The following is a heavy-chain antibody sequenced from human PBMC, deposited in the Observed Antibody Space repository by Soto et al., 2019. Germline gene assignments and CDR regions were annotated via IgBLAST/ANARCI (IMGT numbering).Heavy chain of an antibody. CDR1: GFTFSSNS. J-gene: IGHJ6*02. CDR2: ISSSSSYI. D-gene: IGHD3-10*01. V-gene: IGHV3-21*04. Sequence: PGGSLRRSCADSGFTFSSNSMNWVRQAPGKGLEWVSSISSSSSYIYYADSVKGRFTISRDNAKKTLHLQMNSLRDEDTAVYYCAKAPTESYYYYYYGMDVWGQGTSVTVSS. CDR3: AKAPTESYYYYYYGMDV.